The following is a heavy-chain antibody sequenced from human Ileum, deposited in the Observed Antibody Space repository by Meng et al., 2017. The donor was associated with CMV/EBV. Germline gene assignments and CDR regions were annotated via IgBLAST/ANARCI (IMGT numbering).Heavy chain of an antibody. V-gene: IGHV3-23*01. CDR1: GFTFNTYA. J-gene: IGHJ4*02. CDR3: AKDLRDIVVLVGARVH. Sequence: GSLRLSCAASGFTFNTYAMTWVRPAPGRGLESVSIISGNGGVTYYADSVKGRFTISRDNSKNTVYLQMNSLRAEDTAVYYCAKDLRDIVVLVGARVHWGQGTLVTVSS. CDR2: ISGNGGVT. D-gene: IGHD2-15*01.